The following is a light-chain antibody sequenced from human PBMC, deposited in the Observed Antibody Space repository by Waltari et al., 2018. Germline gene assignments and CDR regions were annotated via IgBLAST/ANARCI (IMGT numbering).Light chain of an antibody. CDR3: QAWDSSTVV. CDR1: LGDKY. CDR2: QDR. J-gene: IGLJ2*01. Sequence: SYELTQPPSVSVSPGQTASIPGSGLGDKYACWYQQKPGQSPVLVMFQDRKRPSGIPERFSGSNSGNTATLTISGTQAMDEADYYCQAWDSSTVVFGGGTKLTVL. V-gene: IGLV3-1*01.